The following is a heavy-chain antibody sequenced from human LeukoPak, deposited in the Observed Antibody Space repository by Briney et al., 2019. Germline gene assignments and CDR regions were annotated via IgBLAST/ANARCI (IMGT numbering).Heavy chain of an antibody. CDR2: INHSGST. V-gene: IGHV4-34*01. CDR3: ARANSGYDYVAFDY. Sequence: SETLSLTCAVYGGSFSGYYWSWIRQPPGKGLEWIGEINHSGSTYYNPSLKSRVTISVDRSKNQFSLKLSSVTAADTAVYYCARANSGYDYVAFDYWGQGTLVTVSS. D-gene: IGHD5-12*01. CDR1: GGSFSGYY. J-gene: IGHJ4*02.